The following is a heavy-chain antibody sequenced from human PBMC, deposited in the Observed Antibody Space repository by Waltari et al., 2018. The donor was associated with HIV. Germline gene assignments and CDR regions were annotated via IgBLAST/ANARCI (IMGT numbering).Heavy chain of an antibody. CDR2: IYYSGST. Sequence: QLQLQESGPGLVKPSETLSLTCTVSGGSISSSSYYWGWIRQPPGKGLEWIGRIYYSGSTYYNPSLKSRVTISVDTSKNQVSLKLSSVTAADTAVYYCARLFQETDAFDIWGQGTMVTVSS. CDR1: GGSISSSSYY. CDR3: ARLFQETDAFDI. V-gene: IGHV4-39*01. J-gene: IGHJ3*02.